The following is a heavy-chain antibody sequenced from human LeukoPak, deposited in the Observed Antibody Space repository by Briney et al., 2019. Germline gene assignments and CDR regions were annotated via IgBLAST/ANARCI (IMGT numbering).Heavy chain of an antibody. CDR1: GYTFTSYC. J-gene: IGHJ3*02. D-gene: IGHD3-3*01. CDR3: ARVGERYDFWSGYYTDALDI. V-gene: IGHV1-18*01. CDR2: ISAYSGNT. Sequence: ASVNVSCRASGYTFTSYCISWVPQARGQGLEGMGWISAYSGNTNHAQKLQGRVTMTTDTSTRTAYMARRSLRSDETAVYYCARVGERYDFWSGYYTDALDIWGQGTMVTVSS.